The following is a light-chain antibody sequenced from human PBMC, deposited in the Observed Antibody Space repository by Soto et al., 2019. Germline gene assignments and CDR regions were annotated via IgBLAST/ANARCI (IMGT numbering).Light chain of an antibody. J-gene: IGLJ1*01. CDR2: GVT. Sequence: QSALTQPTSVSGSPGQSITISCTGNHNDIGTYDYVSWYQQHPGRAPRLLIHGVTTRPSGISGRFSASKSGLTASLTISGLQPEDEADYYCCSYAGSRTYLFGTGTKLTVL. V-gene: IGLV2-14*03. CDR3: CSYAGSRTYL. CDR1: HNDIGTYDY.